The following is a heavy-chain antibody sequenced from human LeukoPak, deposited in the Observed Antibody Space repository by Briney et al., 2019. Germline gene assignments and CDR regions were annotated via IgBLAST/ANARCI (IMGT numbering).Heavy chain of an antibody. CDR1: GYTFTGYY. CDR2: IDLTSGGT. CDR3: ARDIASSGSYWRGFGY. D-gene: IGHD1-26*01. J-gene: IGHJ4*02. Sequence: ASVKVSCKASGYTFTGYYMNWVRQAPGQGLEWMGYIDLTSGGTTYAQNFQGRVTMTRDASISTAYMELSRLRSDDTALYYCARDIASSGSYWRGFGYWGQGILVTVSS. V-gene: IGHV1-2*02.